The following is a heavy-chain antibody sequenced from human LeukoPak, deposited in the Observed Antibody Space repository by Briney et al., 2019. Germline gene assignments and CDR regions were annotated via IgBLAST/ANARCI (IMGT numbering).Heavy chain of an antibody. Sequence: SETLSLTCIVSSDSFSAGYSSWGWVRQPPGKALEWIGYLHYSGNTYHNPSLNSRATISLDTSKNQLSLKVTSVTAADTAVYYCARWRRGCSGGSCHRFFDYWGQGTLVTVSS. J-gene: IGHJ4*02. CDR1: SDSFSAGYSS. D-gene: IGHD2-15*01. V-gene: IGHV4-39*07. CDR2: LHYSGNT. CDR3: ARWRRGCSGGSCHRFFDY.